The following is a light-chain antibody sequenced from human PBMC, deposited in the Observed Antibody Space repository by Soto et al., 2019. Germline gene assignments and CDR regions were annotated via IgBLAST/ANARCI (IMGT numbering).Light chain of an antibody. CDR1: SSDVGGYNY. CDR2: DVN. Sequence: QSALTQPASVSGSPGQSISISCTGTSSDVGGYNYVSWYQQHPGKAPKLMIYDVNNRPSGVSDRFSGSKSGNTASLTISGLQAEDEADYYSSSYTSSSTLVFGTGTKLTVL. V-gene: IGLV2-14*01. CDR3: SSYTSSSTLV. J-gene: IGLJ1*01.